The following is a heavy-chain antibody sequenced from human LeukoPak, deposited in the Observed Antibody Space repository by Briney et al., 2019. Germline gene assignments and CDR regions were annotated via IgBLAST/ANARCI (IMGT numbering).Heavy chain of an antibody. V-gene: IGHV3-48*04. CDR3: VARGGWARFDY. Sequence: RPGGSLRLSCAASGFTFSTYSMNWVRQAPGKGLEWISYITDSSSTTYYADSVKGRFTISRDNADNSLYLQMNSLRAEDTAVYYCVARGGWARFDYWGQGTLVTVSS. CDR1: GFTFSTYS. D-gene: IGHD6-19*01. J-gene: IGHJ4*02. CDR2: ITDSSSTT.